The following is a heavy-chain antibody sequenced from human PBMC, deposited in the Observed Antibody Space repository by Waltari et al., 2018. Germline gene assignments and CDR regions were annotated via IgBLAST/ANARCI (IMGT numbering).Heavy chain of an antibody. CDR2: INTNTGNP. Sequence: QVQLVQSGSELKKPGASVKVSCKSSGYTFTSYALNWVRQAPGQGLGWMGWINTNTGNPTYAQGFTGRFGFSLDTSGSTASLQISSLKAEDTAVYYCASEHSRGMDVWGQGTTVIVSS. CDR3: ASEHSRGMDV. CDR1: GYTFTSYA. V-gene: IGHV7-4-1*02. J-gene: IGHJ6*02.